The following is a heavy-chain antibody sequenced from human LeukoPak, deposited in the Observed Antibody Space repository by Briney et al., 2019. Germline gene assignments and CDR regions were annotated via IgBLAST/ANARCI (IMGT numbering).Heavy chain of an antibody. Sequence: GGSLRLSCAASGFTFSSYTMNWVRQAPGKGLEWVSSISSSSSYIYYADSVKGRFTISRDNAKNSLYLQMNSLRADDTAVYYCARDYGSGSYPPYFDYWGQGTLVTVSS. J-gene: IGHJ4*02. D-gene: IGHD3-10*01. CDR3: ARDYGSGSYPPYFDY. CDR1: GFTFSSYT. CDR2: ISSSSSYI. V-gene: IGHV3-21*01.